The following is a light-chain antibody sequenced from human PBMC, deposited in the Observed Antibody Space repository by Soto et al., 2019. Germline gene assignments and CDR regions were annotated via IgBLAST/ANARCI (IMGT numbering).Light chain of an antibody. J-gene: IGKJ4*01. CDR1: QTVRDGY. CDR2: GAS. Sequence: DIVLTQSPGTLSLSPGERATLSCRASQTVRDGYLAWYQQKPGQAPRLFIYGASARATGIPDRFSGSGSGTDFTLTISGLEPEDFAVYYCQQRSNWPLTFGGGTKVEIK. CDR3: QQRSNWPLT. V-gene: IGKV3D-20*02.